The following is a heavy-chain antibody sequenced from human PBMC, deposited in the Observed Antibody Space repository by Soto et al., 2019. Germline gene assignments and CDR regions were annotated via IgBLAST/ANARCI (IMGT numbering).Heavy chain of an antibody. J-gene: IGHJ5*02. D-gene: IGHD6-19*01. CDR1: GGFIISSNW. CDR2: IYHSGST. Sequence: SETLSLTCAVSGGFIISSNWWSWGRQPPGKGLEWIGEIYHSGSTNYNPSLKSRVTISVDKSKNQFSLKLSSVTAADTAVYYCARLVVADNNWFDPWGQGTLVTVSS. CDR3: ARLVVADNNWFDP. V-gene: IGHV4-4*02.